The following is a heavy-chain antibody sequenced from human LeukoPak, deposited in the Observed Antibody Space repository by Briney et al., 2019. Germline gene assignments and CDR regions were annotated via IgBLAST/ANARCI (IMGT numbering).Heavy chain of an antibody. CDR1: GFTFSDYA. CDR2: ISASGGST. D-gene: IGHD6-13*01. CDR3: ARLAAAARNWYFDL. J-gene: IGHJ2*01. Sequence: PGGSLRLSCAASGFTFSDYAMSWVRQAPGKGLEWVSTISASGGSTYYADSVKGRFTVSRDNSRNTLYLQMNSLRAEDTAVYYCARLAAAARNWYFDLWGRGTLVTVSS. V-gene: IGHV3-23*01.